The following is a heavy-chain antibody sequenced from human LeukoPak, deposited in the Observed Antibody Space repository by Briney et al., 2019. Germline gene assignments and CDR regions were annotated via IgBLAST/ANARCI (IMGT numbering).Heavy chain of an antibody. Sequence: GGSLRLSCAASGLIFSSYWMHWVRQAPGKGLVWVSRINTDGRSTSYADSVKGRFTISRDNAKNTLYLQMNSLRAEDTAVYYCANSGGYYQFVDWGQGTLVTVSS. V-gene: IGHV3-74*01. CDR2: INTDGRST. J-gene: IGHJ4*02. CDR3: ANSGGYYQFVD. D-gene: IGHD1-26*01. CDR1: GLIFSSYW.